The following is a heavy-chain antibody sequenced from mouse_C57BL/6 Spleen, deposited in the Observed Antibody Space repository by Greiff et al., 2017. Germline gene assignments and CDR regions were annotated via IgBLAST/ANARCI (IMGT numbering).Heavy chain of an antibody. Sequence: QVQLQQPGTELVKPGASVKLSCKASGYTFTSYWMHWVKQRPGQGLEWIGNINPSNGGTNYNEKFKSKATLTVDKSSSTAYMRLSSLTSEDSAVYYCARDARDSSPAWFAHWGQETLVTVSA. CDR3: ARDARDSSPAWFAH. J-gene: IGHJ3*01. CDR1: GYTFTSYW. D-gene: IGHD1-1*01. V-gene: IGHV1-53*01. CDR2: INPSNGGT.